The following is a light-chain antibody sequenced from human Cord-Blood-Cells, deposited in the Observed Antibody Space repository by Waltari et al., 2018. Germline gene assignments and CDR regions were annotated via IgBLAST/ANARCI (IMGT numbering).Light chain of an antibody. CDR2: AAS. J-gene: IGKJ3*01. CDR1: QSISSY. Sequence: DIQMTQSPSSLSASVGDRVTITCQASQSISSYLNWYQQKPGKSPKLLIFAASSLQSGVPSMASGSGAETEFTVTISNMQPEDVAACYCRRRNSTPVAFGPGTKVDI. V-gene: IGKV1-39*01. CDR3: RRRNSTPVA.